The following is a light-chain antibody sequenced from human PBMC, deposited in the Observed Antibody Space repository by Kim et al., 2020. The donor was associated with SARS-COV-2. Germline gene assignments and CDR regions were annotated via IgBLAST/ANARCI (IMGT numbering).Light chain of an antibody. CDR1: SLRIYY. J-gene: IGLJ2*01. Sequence: SSELTQDPAVSVALGQTVRITCQGDSLRIYYASRYQQKPGQAPVLVIYGKNNRPSGIPDRFSGSSSGNTASLTITGAQAEDEADYYCNSRDSSGNHVLFG. CDR2: GKN. V-gene: IGLV3-19*01. CDR3: NSRDSSGNHVL.